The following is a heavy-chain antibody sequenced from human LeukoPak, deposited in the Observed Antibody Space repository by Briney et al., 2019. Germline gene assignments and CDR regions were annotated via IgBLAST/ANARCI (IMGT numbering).Heavy chain of an antibody. CDR3: ARDPRLERHGLDV. J-gene: IGHJ6*02. CDR2: IYSGGST. CDR1: GFSVSINY. V-gene: IGHV3-66*01. D-gene: IGHD1-1*01. Sequence: PGGSLRLSCAASGFSVSINYMNWVRQAPGKGLEWVSVIYSGGSTYYADSVKDRFSISRDNSKNTVYLQMNGLRVEDTAVYYCARDPRLERHGLDVWGQGTTVTVSS.